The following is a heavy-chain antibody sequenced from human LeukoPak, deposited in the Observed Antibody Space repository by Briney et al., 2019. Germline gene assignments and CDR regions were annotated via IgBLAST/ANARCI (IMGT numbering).Heavy chain of an antibody. V-gene: IGHV4-34*01. J-gene: IGHJ4*02. CDR2: IKHDGST. CDR3: ARWTRNYYDSSGYYVFDY. D-gene: IGHD3-22*01. CDR1: GGSFSGDF. Sequence: SETLSLTCAVYGGSFSGDFWSWIRQSPGKGLEWIGEIKHDGSTTYNPSLESRVTISVDTPKNQFSLKLSSVTAADTAVYYCARWTRNYYDSSGYYVFDYWGQGTLVTVSS.